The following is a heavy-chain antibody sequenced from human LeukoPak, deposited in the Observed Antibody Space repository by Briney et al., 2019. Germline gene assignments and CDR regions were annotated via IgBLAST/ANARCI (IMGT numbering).Heavy chain of an antibody. J-gene: IGHJ6*03. CDR1: GFTFSSYG. CDR3: AKLYEQLAYYYYYYMDV. V-gene: IGHV3-30*02. Sequence: PGGSLRLSCAASGFTFSSYGMHWVRQAPGKGLEWVAFTRYDGSNKYYADSVKGRFTISRDNSKNTLYLQMNSLRAEDTAVYYCAKLYEQLAYYYYYYMDVWGKGTTVTVSS. D-gene: IGHD6-6*01. CDR2: TRYDGSNK.